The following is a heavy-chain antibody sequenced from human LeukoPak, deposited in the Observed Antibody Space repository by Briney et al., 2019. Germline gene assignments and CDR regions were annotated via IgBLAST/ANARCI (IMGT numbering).Heavy chain of an antibody. V-gene: IGHV3-23*01. CDR3: AKDQQQLVLHYYYYYGMDV. Sequence: GGSLRLSCAASGFTFSSYAMSWVRQAPGKGLEWVSAISGSGGSTYYADSVKGRFTISGDNSKNTLYLQMNSLRAEDTAVYYCAKDQQQLVLHYYYYYGMDVWGKGTTVTVSS. D-gene: IGHD6-13*01. CDR1: GFTFSSYA. J-gene: IGHJ6*04. CDR2: ISGSGGST.